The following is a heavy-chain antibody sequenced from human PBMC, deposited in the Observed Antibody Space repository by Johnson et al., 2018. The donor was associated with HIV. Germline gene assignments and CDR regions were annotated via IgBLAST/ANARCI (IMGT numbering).Heavy chain of an antibody. CDR3: ARGIPTLPLTGTRGFDI. J-gene: IGHJ3*02. CDR1: GFTFSNSD. CDR2: VSWNGSRT. D-gene: IGHD1-20*01. Sequence: VQLVESGGGLVQPGGSLRLSCAASGFTFSNSDMNWVHQAPGKGLEWVWGVSWNGSRTHYADSVKGRFSISRDNSKNTLYLQMNSLRAEDTAVYYCARGIPTLPLTGTRGFDIWGQGTMVTVS. V-gene: IGHV3-35*01.